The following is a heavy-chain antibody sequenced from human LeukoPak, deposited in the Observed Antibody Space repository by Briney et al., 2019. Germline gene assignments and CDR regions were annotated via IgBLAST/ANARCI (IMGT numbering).Heavy chain of an antibody. D-gene: IGHD3-10*01. V-gene: IGHV3-9*01. CDR3: ARGDWFDH. CDR2: ISWNSGSI. J-gene: IGHJ5*02. CDR1: GFTFDDYA. Sequence: GGSLRLYCAASGFTFDDYAMHWVRQAPGKGLEWVSGISWNSGSIGYADSVKGRFTISRDNVKNSLYLQMNSLRAEDTALYYCARGDWFDHWGQGTLVTVSS.